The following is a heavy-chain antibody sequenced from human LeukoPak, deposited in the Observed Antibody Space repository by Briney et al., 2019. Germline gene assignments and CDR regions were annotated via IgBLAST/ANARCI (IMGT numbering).Heavy chain of an antibody. CDR1: GGSISSSNW. V-gene: IGHV4-4*02. CDR3: ARDYYDILTGYYPIYYFDY. D-gene: IGHD3-9*01. CDR2: IYHSGST. Sequence: SETLSLTCAVSGGSISSSNWWSWVRQPPGKGLEWIEEIYHSGSTNYNPSLKSRVTISVDKSKNQFSLKLSSVTAADTAVYYCARDYYDILTGYYPIYYFDYWGQGTLVTVSS. J-gene: IGHJ4*02.